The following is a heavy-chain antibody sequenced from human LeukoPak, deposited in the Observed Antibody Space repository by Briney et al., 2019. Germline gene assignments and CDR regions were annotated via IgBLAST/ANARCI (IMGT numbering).Heavy chain of an antibody. CDR2: ITSSGTTI. CDR3: ASLSAYDDY. V-gene: IGHV3-48*03. D-gene: IGHD2/OR15-2a*01. J-gene: IGHJ4*02. CDR1: GFTFSNYE. Sequence: GGSLRLSCAASGFTFSNYEMNWVRQAPGKGLEWVSYITSSGTTIYYADSVKGRFTISRDNAKNSLYLQMNSLRAEDTAVYYCASLSAYDDYWGQGTLVTVSS.